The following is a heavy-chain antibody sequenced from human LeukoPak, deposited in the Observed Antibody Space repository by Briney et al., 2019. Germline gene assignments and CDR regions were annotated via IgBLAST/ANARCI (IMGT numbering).Heavy chain of an antibody. V-gene: IGHV4-59*01. D-gene: IGHD3-16*01. CDR1: GGSISSYY. CDR2: IYYSGST. J-gene: IGHJ4*02. Sequence: SETLSLTCTVSGGSISSYYWSWIRQPPGKGLEWIGYIYYSGSTNYNPSLKSRVTISVDTSKNQFSLKLSSVTAADPAVYYCAREAYGGGNWGQGTLVTVSS. CDR3: AREAYGGGN.